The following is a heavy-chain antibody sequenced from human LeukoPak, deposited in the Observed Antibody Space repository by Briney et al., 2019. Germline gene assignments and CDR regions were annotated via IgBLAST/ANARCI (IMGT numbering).Heavy chain of an antibody. CDR3: ARSYYYDSSDLRGAFDI. V-gene: IGHV4-39*02. J-gene: IGHJ3*02. CDR1: GGSIGSSSYY. Sequence: SETLSLTCTVSGGSIGSSSYYWGWIRQPPGKGLEWIGSIYYSGSTYYNPSLNSRVTISVDTSKNHFSLKPSSVTAADTAVYYCARSYYYDSSDLRGAFDIWGQGTMVTVSS. CDR2: IYYSGST. D-gene: IGHD3-22*01.